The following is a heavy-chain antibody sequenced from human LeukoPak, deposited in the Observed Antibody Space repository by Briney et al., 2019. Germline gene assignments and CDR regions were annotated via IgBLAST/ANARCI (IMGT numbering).Heavy chain of an antibody. Sequence: ASVKVSCKASGGTFSSYAISWVRQAPGQGLEWMGRIIPILGIANYAQKFQGRVTITADESTSTAYMELSSLRSEDTAVYYCARGITGTWKFDLWGRGTLVTVSS. CDR1: GGTFSSYA. CDR3: ARGITGTWKFDL. J-gene: IGHJ2*01. V-gene: IGHV1-69*04. CDR2: IIPILGIA. D-gene: IGHD1-20*01.